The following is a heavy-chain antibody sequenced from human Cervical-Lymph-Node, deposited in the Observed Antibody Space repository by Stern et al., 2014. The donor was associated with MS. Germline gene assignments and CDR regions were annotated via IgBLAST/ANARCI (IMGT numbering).Heavy chain of an antibody. Sequence: VQLLESGGGVVQPGRSLRLSCAASGFTFSSYGMHWVRQAPGKGLEWVAVIWYDGSNKYYADSVKGRFTISRDNSKNTLYLQMNSLRAEDTAVYYCARDNTAMAPLYYYYYGMDVWGQGTTVTVSS. V-gene: IGHV3-33*01. CDR1: GFTFSSYG. CDR2: IWYDGSNK. J-gene: IGHJ6*02. CDR3: ARDNTAMAPLYYYYYGMDV. D-gene: IGHD5-18*01.